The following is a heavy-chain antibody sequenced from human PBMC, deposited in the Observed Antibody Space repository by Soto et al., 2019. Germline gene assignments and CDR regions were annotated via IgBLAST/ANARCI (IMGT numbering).Heavy chain of an antibody. CDR2: ISYDGSNK. J-gene: IGHJ6*02. CDR1: GFTFSSYG. CDR3: AKDFPGYSSISYGMDV. Sequence: GGSLSLSCAASGFTFSSYGMHWVRQAPGKGLEWVAVISYDGSNKYYADSVKGRFTISRDNSKNTLYLQMNSLRAEDTAVYYCAKDFPGYSSISYGMDVWGQGTTVTVSS. V-gene: IGHV3-30*18. D-gene: IGHD6-13*01.